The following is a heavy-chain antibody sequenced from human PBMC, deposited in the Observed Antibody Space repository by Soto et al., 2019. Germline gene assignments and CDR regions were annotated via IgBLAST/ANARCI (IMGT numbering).Heavy chain of an antibody. Sequence: SVKVSCKASGGTFSSCAISWVRQAPGQGLEWMGGIIPIFGTANYAQKFQGRVTITADKSTSTAYMELSSLRSEDTAVYYCARGVAGNAFDIWGQGTMVTVSS. J-gene: IGHJ3*02. V-gene: IGHV1-69*06. CDR2: IIPIFGTA. D-gene: IGHD2-15*01. CDR1: GGTFSSCA. CDR3: ARGVAGNAFDI.